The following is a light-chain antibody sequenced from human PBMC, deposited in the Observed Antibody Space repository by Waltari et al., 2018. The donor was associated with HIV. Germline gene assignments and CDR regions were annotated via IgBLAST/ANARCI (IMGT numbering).Light chain of an antibody. V-gene: IGKV1-6*01. CDR3: LQDDSYPWT. CDR2: AAS. CDR1: QGIRNA. Sequence: AIQVTQSPSSLSASVGDRVTITCRASQGIRNALGWYQQKPGKAPKLLIYAASSLQSGVPPRFSGSGAGTDFTLTISSMQPEDFASYFCLQDDSYPWTFGQGTKVDIK. J-gene: IGKJ1*01.